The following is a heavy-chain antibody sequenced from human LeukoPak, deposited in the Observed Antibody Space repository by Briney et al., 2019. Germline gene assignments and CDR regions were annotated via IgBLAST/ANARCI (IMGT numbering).Heavy chain of an antibody. CDR2: IYYSGNT. J-gene: IGHJ4*02. CDR1: GGSISRSSYY. V-gene: IGHV4-39*01. CDR3: ARHRSGAYSYGVLDY. D-gene: IGHD5-18*01. Sequence: SETLSLTCTVSGGSISRSSYYWGWIRQSPGKGLEWIGSIYYSGNTYYNPSLKSRVTISVDTSKNQFSLKLSSVTAADTAVYYCARHRSGAYSYGVLDYWGQGTLVTVSS.